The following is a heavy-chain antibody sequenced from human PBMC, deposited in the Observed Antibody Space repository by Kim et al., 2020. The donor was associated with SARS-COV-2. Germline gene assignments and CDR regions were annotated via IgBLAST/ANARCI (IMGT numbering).Heavy chain of an antibody. CDR2: ISYDGSNK. V-gene: IGHV3-30*18. J-gene: IGHJ5*02. CDR3: AKGTDVNWFDP. Sequence: GGSLRLSCAASGFTFSSYGIHWVRQAPGKGLEWAAVISYDGSNKYYADSVKGRFTISRDNSKNTLYLQMNSLRAEDTAVYYCAKGTDVNWFDPWGQGTLVTVSS. CDR1: GFTFSSYG.